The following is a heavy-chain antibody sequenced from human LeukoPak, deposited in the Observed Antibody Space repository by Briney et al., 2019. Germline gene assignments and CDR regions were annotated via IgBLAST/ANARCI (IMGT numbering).Heavy chain of an antibody. CDR1: GYTFTSYD. CDR2: MNPNSGNT. D-gene: IGHD2-15*01. V-gene: IGHV1-8*01. CDR3: ARDEVVAAPNYFGMVV. J-gene: IGHJ6*02. Sequence: ASVKVSCKASGYTFTSYDVNWVRQATGQGLEWMGWMNPNSGNTGLAQKFQGRVTLTRDTSLSTAYMELSNLRSDDTAVYYCARDEVVAAPNYFGMVVWGQGTMVSVSS.